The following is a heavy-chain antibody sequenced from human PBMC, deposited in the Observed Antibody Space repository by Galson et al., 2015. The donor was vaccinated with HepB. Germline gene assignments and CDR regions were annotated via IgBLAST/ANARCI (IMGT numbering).Heavy chain of an antibody. D-gene: IGHD3-3*01. Sequence: SLRLSCAASGFTFSSYSMDWVRQAPGKGLEWVSSISSSSSYIYYANSVKARFTISRDNAENSLFLQLNSLRAEDTAVYYCARSPENLWSGHYYYFDSRGQGTLVTVSS. CDR2: ISSSSSYI. J-gene: IGHJ4*02. CDR3: ARSPENLWSGHYYYFDS. V-gene: IGHV3-21*01. CDR1: GFTFSSYS.